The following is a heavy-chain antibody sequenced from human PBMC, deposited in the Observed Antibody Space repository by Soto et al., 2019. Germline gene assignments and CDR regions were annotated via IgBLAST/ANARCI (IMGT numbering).Heavy chain of an antibody. CDR3: ARDSGRFYIDY. CDR2: LNPDGSEK. V-gene: IGHV3-7*04. CDR1: GFTFSTYW. J-gene: IGHJ4*02. D-gene: IGHD1-26*01. Sequence: EVQLVESGGGLVQPGGSLRLSCAASGFTFSTYWMTWVRQAPGKGLEWVANLNPDGSEKYYVDSLKGRFTISRDNAKTSLYLQINSLRAEDTAVYYCARDSGRFYIDYWGQGTLVTVSS.